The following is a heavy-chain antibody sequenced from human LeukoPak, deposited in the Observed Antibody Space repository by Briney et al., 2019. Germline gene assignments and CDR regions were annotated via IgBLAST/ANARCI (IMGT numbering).Heavy chain of an antibody. Sequence: GGSLRLSCGASGFTFSSFWMHWVRQAPGKGLVWVSRINSDGSSTSYADSVKGRFTISRDNSKNTLYLQMNSLRAEDTAVYYCAKDTSSGPLYYGMDVWGQGTTVTVSS. CDR2: INSDGSST. D-gene: IGHD6-19*01. CDR1: GFTFSSFW. V-gene: IGHV3-74*01. J-gene: IGHJ6*02. CDR3: AKDTSSGPLYYGMDV.